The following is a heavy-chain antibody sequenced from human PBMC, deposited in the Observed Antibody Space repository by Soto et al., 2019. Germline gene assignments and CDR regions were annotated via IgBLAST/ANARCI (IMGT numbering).Heavy chain of an antibody. CDR3: ARHKGSSSWYPFDY. CDR2: IYYSGST. D-gene: IGHD6-13*01. J-gene: IGHJ4*02. CDR1: GGSISSYY. Sequence: QVQLQESGPGLEKPSETLSLTCTVSGGSISSYYWSWIRQPPGKGLEWIGYIYYSGSTNYNPSLKRRVTRSGDTSKTQFSLNLSSVTAADTAVYYCARHKGSSSWYPFDYWGQGTLVTVSS. V-gene: IGHV4-59*01.